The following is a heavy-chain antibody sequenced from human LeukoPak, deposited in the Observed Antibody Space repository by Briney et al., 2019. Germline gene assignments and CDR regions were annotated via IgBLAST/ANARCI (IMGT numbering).Heavy chain of an antibody. CDR3: AKEPYCSSTSCYSVYYFDY. J-gene: IGHJ4*02. V-gene: IGHV3-9*01. CDR2: ISWNSGSI. CDR1: GFTFDDYA. Sequence: GGSLRLSCAASGFTFDDYAMHWVRQAPGKGLEWVSGISWNSGSIGYADSVKGRFTISRDNAKNSLYLQMNSLRAEDTAVYYCAKEPYCSSTSCYSVYYFDYWGQGALVTVSS. D-gene: IGHD2-2*02.